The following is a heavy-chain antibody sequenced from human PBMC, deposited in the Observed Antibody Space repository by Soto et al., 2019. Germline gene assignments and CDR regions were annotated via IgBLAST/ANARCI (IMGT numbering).Heavy chain of an antibody. D-gene: IGHD3-22*01. V-gene: IGHV3-23*01. CDR1: GFIFGNYA. Sequence: EVQLLESGGGSVQPGRSLRLSCEASGFIFGNYAMSWVRQAPGKGLEWVSSISGSGVGTYYADSVQGRFTISRDNSTNTLFLQLSSLRAEDTALYYCAKDVDTVGLSDGSGYFDLWGQGALVTVSS. J-gene: IGHJ4*02. CDR3: AKDVDTVGLSDGSGYFDL. CDR2: ISGSGVGT.